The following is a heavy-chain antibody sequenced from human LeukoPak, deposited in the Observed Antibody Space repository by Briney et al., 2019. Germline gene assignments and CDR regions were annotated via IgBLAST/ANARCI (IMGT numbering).Heavy chain of an antibody. J-gene: IGHJ5*02. CDR1: GYTFTSYG. CDR3: ARESGGSWFGELLTYNWFDP. V-gene: IGHV1-18*01. CDR2: ISAYNGNT. Sequence: ASVKVSCKASGYTFTSYGISWVRQAPGQGLEWMGWISAYNGNTNYAQKLQGRVTMTTDTSTSTAYMELRSLRSDDTAVYYCARESGGSWFGELLTYNWFDPWGQGTLVTVSS. D-gene: IGHD3-10*01.